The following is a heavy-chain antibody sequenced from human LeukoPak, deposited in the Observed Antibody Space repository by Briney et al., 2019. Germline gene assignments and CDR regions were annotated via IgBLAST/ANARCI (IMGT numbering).Heavy chain of an antibody. CDR2: MNPNSGNT. CDR3: ARSRGINYGDYLDY. J-gene: IGHJ4*02. D-gene: IGHD4-17*01. Sequence: ASVKVSCKASGYTFTGYYMHWVRQAPGQGLEWMGRMNPNSGNTGYAQKFQGRVAMTRNTSISTAYMELSSLRSEDTAVYYCARSRGINYGDYLDYWGQGTLVTVSS. CDR1: GYTFTGYY. V-gene: IGHV1-8*02.